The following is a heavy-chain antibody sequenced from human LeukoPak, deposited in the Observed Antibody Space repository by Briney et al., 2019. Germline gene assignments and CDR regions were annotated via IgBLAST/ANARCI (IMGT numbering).Heavy chain of an antibody. V-gene: IGHV3-73*01. Sequence: GGSLRLSCAASGFTFSGSAMHWVRQASGEGLEWVGRIRSKANSYATAYAASVKGRFTISRDDSKNTAYLQMNSLKTEDTAVYYCTRLSSGWSYYFDYWGQGTLVTVSS. D-gene: IGHD6-19*01. CDR3: TRLSSGWSYYFDY. CDR2: IRSKANSYAT. J-gene: IGHJ4*02. CDR1: GFTFSGSA.